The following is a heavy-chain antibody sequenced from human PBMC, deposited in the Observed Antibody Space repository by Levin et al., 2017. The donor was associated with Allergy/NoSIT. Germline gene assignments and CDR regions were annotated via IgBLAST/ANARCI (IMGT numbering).Heavy chain of an antibody. V-gene: IGHV3-33*01. CDR2: IWSDGSTK. CDR3: ATDKGASPFDY. Sequence: GGSLRLSCAASGFSFRAYGMHWVRQAPGKGLDWVAVIWSDGSTKKYAGSVEGRFTISRDNSNNILYLQMNNLRAEDTSVYYCATDKGASPFDYWGQGTLVTVSS. J-gene: IGHJ4*02. CDR1: GFSFRAYG.